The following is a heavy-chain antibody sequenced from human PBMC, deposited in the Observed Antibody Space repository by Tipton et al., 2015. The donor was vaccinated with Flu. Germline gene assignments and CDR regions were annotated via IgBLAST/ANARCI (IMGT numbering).Heavy chain of an antibody. V-gene: IGHV4-38-2*01. D-gene: IGHD4-17*01. CDR2: IYHSGTT. CDR1: DYSISSGFY. J-gene: IGHJ2*01. CDR3: ARMEWTVTTPRYFDL. Sequence: TLSLTCAVSDYSISSGFYWGWIRQSPGKGLEWIGTIYHSGTTYYNPSLESRVTMSVDTSKNQFYLTLNSVTAADTAVYYCARMEWTVTTPRYFDLWGRGTLVTVSS.